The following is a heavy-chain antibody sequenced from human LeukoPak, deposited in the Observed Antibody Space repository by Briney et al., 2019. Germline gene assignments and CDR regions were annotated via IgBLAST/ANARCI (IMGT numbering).Heavy chain of an antibody. Sequence: GASVKVSCKASGYTFTSYDINWVRRATGQGLEWMGWMNPNSGNTGYAQKFQGRVTMTRNTSISTAYMELSSLRSEDTAVYYCASVGRGIAARRAFPSYYMDVWGKGTTVTVSS. V-gene: IGHV1-8*01. CDR1: GYTFTSYD. CDR3: ASVGRGIAARRAFPSYYMDV. D-gene: IGHD6-6*01. CDR2: MNPNSGNT. J-gene: IGHJ6*03.